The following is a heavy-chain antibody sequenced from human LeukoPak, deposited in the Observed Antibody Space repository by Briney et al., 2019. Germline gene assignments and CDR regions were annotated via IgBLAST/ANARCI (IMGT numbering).Heavy chain of an antibody. V-gene: IGHV1-2*02. CDR1: GYTFTGYY. CDR2: INPNSGGT. J-gene: IGHJ6*03. D-gene: IGHD3-22*01. Sequence: ASVKVSCKASGYTFTGYYMHWVRQAPGQGLEWMGWINPNSGGTNYAQKFQGRVTMTRDTSISTAYMELSRLRSDDTAVYYCARDRASRYYYDSSGLDYYYYYMDVWGKGTTVTISS. CDR3: ARDRASRYYYDSSGLDYYYYYMDV.